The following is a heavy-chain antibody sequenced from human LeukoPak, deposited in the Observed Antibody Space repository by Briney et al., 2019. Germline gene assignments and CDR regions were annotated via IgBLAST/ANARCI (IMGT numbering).Heavy chain of an antibody. J-gene: IGHJ3*01. V-gene: IGHV3-23*01. CDR2: IVGGEGNT. CDR3: AKSIGDFWSGYYGSVTYYPFDV. D-gene: IGHD3-3*01. Sequence: TGGSLRLSCAASGFTFSSHAMSWVRQAPGKGLEWVSSIVGGEGNTYYADSVNGRFTISRDNSKNTLYLQMNSLRAEDTAVYYCAKSIGDFWSGYYGSVTYYPFDVWGQGTLVTVSS. CDR1: GFTFSSHA.